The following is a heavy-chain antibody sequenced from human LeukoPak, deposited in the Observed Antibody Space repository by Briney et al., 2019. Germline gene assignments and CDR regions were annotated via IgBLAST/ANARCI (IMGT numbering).Heavy chain of an antibody. CDR3: ARAGGAIFGVVIDSHFDY. J-gene: IGHJ4*02. V-gene: IGHV4-59*01. CDR1: GGPISSYY. CDR2: FYYSASS. Sequence: PSETLSLTCTVSGGPISSYYWNWIRRSPAKGLEWIGYFYYSASSNYNPSLTSRVTISADTSKNQFSLKLASVTPADTAVYYCARAGGAIFGVVIDSHFDYWGQGILVSVSS. D-gene: IGHD3-3*02.